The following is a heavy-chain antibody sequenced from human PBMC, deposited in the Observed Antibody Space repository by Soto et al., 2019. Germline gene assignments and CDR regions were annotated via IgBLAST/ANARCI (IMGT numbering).Heavy chain of an antibody. CDR1: GYTFTTYA. CDR2: IHTGNGNT. CDR3: AISLRLGESFDY. V-gene: IGHV1-3*04. D-gene: IGHD3-16*01. Sequence: QVQLVQSGAEVKKPGASVQVSCKPSGYTFTTYAIHWVRQAPGQSLEWMAWIHTGNGNTKYSPRFQGRVTITSDTSASTSYMELSSLRSEDTAVYYCAISLRLGESFDYWGQGTLVTVSS. J-gene: IGHJ4*02.